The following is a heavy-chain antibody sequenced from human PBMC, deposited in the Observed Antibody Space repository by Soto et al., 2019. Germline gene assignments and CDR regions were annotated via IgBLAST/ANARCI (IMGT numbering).Heavy chain of an antibody. V-gene: IGHV3-53*01. CDR2: IYSGGYT. CDR3: APLRGGGGY. Sequence: EVRLVESGGGLIQPGGSLRLSCAVSGFTVSNNYMSWVRQAPGKGPEGVSVIYSGGYTAYGDSVKGRFTISRDNSKTPLYLKRKALRADASAGIYGAPLRGGGGYWGQGTLVTVSS. D-gene: IGHD3-10*01. CDR1: GFTVSNNY. J-gene: IGHJ4*02.